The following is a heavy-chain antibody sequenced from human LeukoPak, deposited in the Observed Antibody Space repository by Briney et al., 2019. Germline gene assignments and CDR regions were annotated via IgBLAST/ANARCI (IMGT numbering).Heavy chain of an antibody. Sequence: PGGSLRLSCTASGLTLSNYWMIWVRQAPGKGLQWVAKIKQDGSEKYYVDSVKGRFTISRDNAKNSLYLQMNSLRDEDTAVYYCASYRASYYYDSSGDFDYWGQGTLVTVSS. CDR2: IKQDGSEK. V-gene: IGHV3-7*01. CDR1: GLTLSNYW. J-gene: IGHJ4*02. CDR3: ASYRASYYYDSSGDFDY. D-gene: IGHD3-22*01.